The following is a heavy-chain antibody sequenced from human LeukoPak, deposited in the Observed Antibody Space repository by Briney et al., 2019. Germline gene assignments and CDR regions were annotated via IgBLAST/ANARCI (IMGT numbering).Heavy chain of an antibody. V-gene: IGHV3-48*02. CDR1: GFNFSSYS. Sequence: GGSLRLSSAASGFNFSSYSMNWVRQAPGKGLDWISSINSGSIAIYYADTLRGQFTISKDNAKNSLYLQMNSLRDDDTAVYYCARAGTLAGTGGGFDYWGQGTLVTVSS. CDR2: INSGSIAI. CDR3: ARAGTLAGTGGGFDY. J-gene: IGHJ4*02. D-gene: IGHD6-19*01.